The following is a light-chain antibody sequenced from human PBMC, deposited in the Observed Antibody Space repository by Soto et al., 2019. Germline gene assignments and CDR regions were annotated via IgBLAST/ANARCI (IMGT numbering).Light chain of an antibody. J-gene: IGLJ2*01. CDR1: TSNIGNDF. Sequence: QSVLTQPPSVSAAPGQRVTISCSGSTSNIGNDFVAWYQQLPGIAPKLLIYDDNERASGIPDRFSGSKSGTSATLGITGLQTGDEADYYCATWDSSLSAVVFGGGTKVTVL. CDR3: ATWDSSLSAVV. V-gene: IGLV1-51*01. CDR2: DDN.